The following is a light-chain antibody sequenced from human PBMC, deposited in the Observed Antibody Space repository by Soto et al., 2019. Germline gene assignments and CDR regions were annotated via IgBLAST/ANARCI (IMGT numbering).Light chain of an antibody. Sequence: QSVLTQSPSASASLGASVKLTCTLSSGHSNYAIAWHQQQSEKGPRYLMKLNSDGSHSKGDGIPDRFSGSSSGAERYLTISSLHSEDEAHYYCQTWGSGIVVFGGGTKVTVL. V-gene: IGLV4-69*01. J-gene: IGLJ2*01. CDR3: QTWGSGIVV. CDR2: LNSDGSH. CDR1: SGHSNYA.